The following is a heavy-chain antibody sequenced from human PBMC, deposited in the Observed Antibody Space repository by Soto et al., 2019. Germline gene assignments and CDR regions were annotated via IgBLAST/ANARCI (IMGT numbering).Heavy chain of an antibody. J-gene: IGHJ4*02. CDR3: ARVGACYDGSGHGYCSDA. V-gene: IGHV2-70*01. Sequence: PKQTRTLTCTFSGFSLRTTGLWVSWIRQPPGKAPEWLAVIDWEEDKYYSTSLKTRLTISKDASKNQVVLTMTNIDPVDTGTYYCARVGACYDGSGHGYCSDAGGQGTLVPVSS. CDR1: GFSLRTTGLW. CDR2: IDWEEDK. D-gene: IGHD3-22*01.